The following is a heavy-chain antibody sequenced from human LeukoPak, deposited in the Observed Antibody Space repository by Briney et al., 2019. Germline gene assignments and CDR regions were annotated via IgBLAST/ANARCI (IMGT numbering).Heavy chain of an antibody. V-gene: IGHV4-39*01. CDR1: GGSISSSSYY. CDR2: IYYSGGT. CDR3: ARHGNIEQELVQVDS. Sequence: KPSETLSLTCTVSGGSISSSSYYWGWIRQPPGKGLEWIGSIYYSGGTYRNPSLKSRITISVDTSKNQFSLKLSSVTAADTAVYYCARHGNIEQELVQVDSWGQGTLVTVSS. J-gene: IGHJ4*02. D-gene: IGHD6-13*01.